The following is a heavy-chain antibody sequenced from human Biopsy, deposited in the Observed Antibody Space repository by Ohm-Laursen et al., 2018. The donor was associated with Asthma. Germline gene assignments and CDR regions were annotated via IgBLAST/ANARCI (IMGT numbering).Heavy chain of an antibody. CDR2: IYHSGST. V-gene: IGHV4-30-2*01. Sequence: SQTLSLTCIVSGGSISSGGYSWSWIRQPPGKGLEWIGYIYHSGSTYYNPSLKSRVTISVDRSKNQFPLKLSSVTAADTAVYYCARVKDGYNFDYWGQGTLVTVSS. J-gene: IGHJ4*02. CDR1: GGSISSGGYS. CDR3: ARVKDGYNFDY. D-gene: IGHD5-24*01.